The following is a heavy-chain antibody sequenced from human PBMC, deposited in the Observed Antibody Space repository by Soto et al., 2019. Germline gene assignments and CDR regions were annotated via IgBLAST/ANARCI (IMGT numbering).Heavy chain of an antibody. V-gene: IGHV3-23*01. J-gene: IGHJ4*02. CDR3: EKEVSESGWSPFFNY. CDR2: ISGSGGST. Sequence: EVQLLESGGGLVQPGGSLRLSCAASGFTFSSFAMSWVRQAPGKGLEWVSAISGSGGSTYFADSVKGRFTISRDNSKNTLYVQMNSLRVEDTAVYYCEKEVSESGWSPFFNYWVQGTMVTVSS. CDR1: GFTFSSFA. D-gene: IGHD6-19*01.